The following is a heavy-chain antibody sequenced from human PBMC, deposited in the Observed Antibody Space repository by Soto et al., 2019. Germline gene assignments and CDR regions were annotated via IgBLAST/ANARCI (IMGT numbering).Heavy chain of an antibody. V-gene: IGHV4-30-2*01. J-gene: IGHJ4*02. D-gene: IGHD3-22*01. CDR1: GGSISSGGYS. CDR2: IYHSGST. Sequence: PSETLCLTCGVSGGSISSGGYSWSWIRQPAGKGLEWIGYIYHSGSTYYNPSLKSRVTISVDRSKNQFSLKLSSVTAADTAVYYCARGGVDYYDSSGYYFSPYYFDYWGQGTLVTVSS. CDR3: ARGGVDYYDSSGYYFSPYYFDY.